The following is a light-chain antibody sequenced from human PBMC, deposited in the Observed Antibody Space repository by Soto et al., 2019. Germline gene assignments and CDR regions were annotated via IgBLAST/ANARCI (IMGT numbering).Light chain of an antibody. CDR3: QQSYPTPFP. J-gene: IGKJ3*01. Sequence: DIKMTQSPSSLSASVGDRVTITCRASQSISNYLNWYQQKPGKAPDLLIYAASSLQSGVPPRFSGSGSGTDFTLTISSLQPEDFANYYFQQSYPTPFPFGPGTKVDVK. CDR1: QSISNY. V-gene: IGKV1-39*01. CDR2: AAS.